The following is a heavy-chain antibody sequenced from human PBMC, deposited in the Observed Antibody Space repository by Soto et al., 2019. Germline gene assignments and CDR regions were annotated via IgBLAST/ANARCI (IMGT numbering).Heavy chain of an antibody. CDR2: IHNSGST. D-gene: IGHD5-12*01. Sequence: PSDPLSPTVSVSGTAITASHWNWIRQPPGKGVEWIGYIHNSGSTTYNSSLKSRVTISIDTSKKQSSLKLTSVTAADTAVYYCARDPVDGYAFFDYWGQGTLVTVS. J-gene: IGHJ4*02. V-gene: IGHV4-59*01. CDR1: GTAITASH. CDR3: ARDPVDGYAFFDY.